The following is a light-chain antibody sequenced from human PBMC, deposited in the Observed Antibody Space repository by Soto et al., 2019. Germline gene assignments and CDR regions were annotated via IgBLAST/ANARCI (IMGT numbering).Light chain of an antibody. V-gene: IGKV3-15*01. J-gene: IGKJ4*01. CDR1: QSVSSY. CDR2: GAS. CDR3: QQYNSWPLT. Sequence: EIVLTQSPATLSLSPGERATLSCRASQSVSSYLAWYQQKPGQAPRLLIYGASTRATGIPATFSGSGSGTEFTLTISSLQSEDFAVYYCQQYNSWPLTFGGGTKV.